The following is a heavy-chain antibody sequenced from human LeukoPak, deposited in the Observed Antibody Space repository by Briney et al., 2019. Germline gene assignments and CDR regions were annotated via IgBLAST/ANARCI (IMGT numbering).Heavy chain of an antibody. Sequence: GGSLRLSCAASGFTFSSYEINWVRQAPGKGLEWVSYISSSGSTIYYADSVKGRFTISRDNAKNSLYLQMNSLRAEDTAVYYCASMNWNYYFDYWGQGTLVTVSS. CDR3: ASMNWNYYFDY. CDR2: ISSSGSTI. D-gene: IGHD1-7*01. CDR1: GFTFSSYE. V-gene: IGHV3-48*03. J-gene: IGHJ4*02.